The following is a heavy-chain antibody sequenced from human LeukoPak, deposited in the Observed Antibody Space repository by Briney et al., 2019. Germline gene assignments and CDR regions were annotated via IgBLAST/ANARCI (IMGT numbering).Heavy chain of an antibody. CDR1: GFTFSSYG. J-gene: IGHJ4*02. V-gene: IGHV3-30*18. CDR3: AKEGYSSSWGTAPFDY. CDR2: ISYDGSNK. Sequence: PGRSLRLSCAASGFTFSSYGMHWVRQAPGKGLEWVAVISYDGSNKYYADSVKGRFTISRDNSKNTLYLQMNSLRAEDTAVYYCAKEGYSSSWGTAPFDYWGQGTLVTVSS. D-gene: IGHD6-13*01.